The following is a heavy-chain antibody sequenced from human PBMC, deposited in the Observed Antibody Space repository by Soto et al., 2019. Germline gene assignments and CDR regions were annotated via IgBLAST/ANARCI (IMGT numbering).Heavy chain of an antibody. CDR3: ARIVATIIIPYYYYGMDV. CDR2: IIPIFGTA. J-gene: IGHJ6*02. Sequence: ASVKVSCKASGGTFSSYAISWVRQAPGQGLEWMGGIIPIFGTANYAQKFQGRVTITADESTSTAYMELSSLRSEDTAVYYCARIVATIIIPYYYYGMDVWGQGTTVTVS. V-gene: IGHV1-69*13. D-gene: IGHD5-12*01. CDR1: GGTFSSYA.